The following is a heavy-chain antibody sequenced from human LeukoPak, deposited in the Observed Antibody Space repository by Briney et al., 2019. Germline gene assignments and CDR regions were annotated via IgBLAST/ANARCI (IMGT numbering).Heavy chain of an antibody. CDR2: ISASGGST. Sequence: PGGSLRLSCAPSASTSSSFAMSWVRQAPGRGMEWVSAISASGGSTYYADSVKGRFTISRDNPKNTLYLQMNSLRAEDTAVYYCAKVGVPFDSWGQGTLVTVSS. D-gene: IGHD2-8*01. CDR1: ASTSSSFA. J-gene: IGHJ4*02. V-gene: IGHV3-23*01. CDR3: AKVGVPFDS.